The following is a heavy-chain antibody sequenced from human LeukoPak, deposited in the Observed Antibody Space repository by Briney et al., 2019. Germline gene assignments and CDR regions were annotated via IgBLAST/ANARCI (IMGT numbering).Heavy chain of an antibody. V-gene: IGHV1-18*04. CDR1: GYTFSSYY. CDR3: ARDYSSGWYIETRFDY. CDR2: ISAYNGNT. Sequence: GASVKVSCKASGYTFSSYYVHWVRQAPGQGLEWMGWISAYNGNTNYAQKLQGRVTMTTDTSTSTAYMELRSLRSDDTAVYYCARDYSSGWYIETRFDYWGQGTLVTVSS. J-gene: IGHJ4*02. D-gene: IGHD6-19*01.